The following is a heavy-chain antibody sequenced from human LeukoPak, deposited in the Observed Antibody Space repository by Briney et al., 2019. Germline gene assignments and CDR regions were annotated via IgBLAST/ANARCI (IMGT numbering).Heavy chain of an antibody. CDR2: ISSSGSTI. V-gene: IGHV3-48*03. J-gene: IGHJ3*02. CDR3: ASAYSSSLLGDSFDI. Sequence: GGSLRLSCAASGFTFSSYEMNWVRQAPGKGLEWVSYISSSGSTIYYADSVKGRFTISRDNAKNSLYLQMNSLRAEDTAVYYCASAYSSSLLGDSFDIWGQGTMVTVSS. D-gene: IGHD6-13*01. CDR1: GFTFSSYE.